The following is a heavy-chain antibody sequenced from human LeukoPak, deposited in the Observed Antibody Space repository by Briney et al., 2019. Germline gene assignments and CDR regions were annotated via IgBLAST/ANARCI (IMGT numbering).Heavy chain of an antibody. CDR1: GRPISSYY. CDR2: IYYSGST. Sequence: SETLSLTCTVSGRPISSYYWSWIRQPPGKGLEWIGYIYYSGSTNYNPSLKSRVTISVDTSKNQFSLKLSSVTAADTAVYYFARHSLHTAYTFDYWGQGTLVTVSS. D-gene: IGHD5-18*01. J-gene: IGHJ4*02. CDR3: ARHSLHTAYTFDY. V-gene: IGHV4-59*08.